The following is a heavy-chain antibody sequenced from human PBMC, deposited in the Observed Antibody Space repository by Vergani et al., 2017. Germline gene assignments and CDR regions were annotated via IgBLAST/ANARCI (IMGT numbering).Heavy chain of an antibody. CDR1: GFTFSSYA. J-gene: IGHJ6*03. CDR3: ARSLGMGENYYYYMDV. Sequence: VQLVESGGGLVKPGGSLRLSCAASGFTFSSYAMSWVRQAPGKGLEWVSAISGSGGSTYYADSVKGRFTISRDNSKNTLYLQMNSLRAEDTAVYYCARSLGMGENYYYYMDVWGKGTTVTVSS. D-gene: IGHD3-16*01. CDR2: ISGSGGST. V-gene: IGHV3-23*04.